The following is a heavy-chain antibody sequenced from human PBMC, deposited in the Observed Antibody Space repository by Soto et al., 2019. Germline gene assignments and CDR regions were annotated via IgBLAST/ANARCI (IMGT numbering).Heavy chain of an antibody. CDR3: ARVPYYYDSSGYYIDY. V-gene: IGHV4-30-4*01. CDR1: GGSISSGDYY. Sequence: TLSLTCTVSGGSISSGDYYWSWIRQPPGKGLEWIGYIYYSGSTYYNPSLKSRVTISVDTSKNQFSLKLSSVTAADTAVYYCARVPYYYDSSGYYIDYWGQGTLVTVSS. D-gene: IGHD3-22*01. CDR2: IYYSGST. J-gene: IGHJ4*02.